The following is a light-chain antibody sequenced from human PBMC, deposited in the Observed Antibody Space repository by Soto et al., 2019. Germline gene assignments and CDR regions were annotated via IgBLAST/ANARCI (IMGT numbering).Light chain of an antibody. V-gene: IGKV3-11*01. CDR1: QSIGNY. Sequence: EVVLTQSPATLSLSPGEGATLSCRASQSIGNYLAWYQQKPGQAPRLLIYATSNRATGIPARFSGSGSGTDFTLTISSREPEDFAVNYCQQRSSWPFTFGPGTKVNIK. J-gene: IGKJ3*01. CDR3: QQRSSWPFT. CDR2: ATS.